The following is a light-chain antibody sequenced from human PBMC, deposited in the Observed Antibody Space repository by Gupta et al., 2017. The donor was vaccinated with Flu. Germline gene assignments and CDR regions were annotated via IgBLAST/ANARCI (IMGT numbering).Light chain of an antibody. J-gene: IGKJ1*01. CDR2: KAS. CDR3: QQYDTYWT. V-gene: IGKV1-5*03. CDR1: QSISSR. Sequence: DIQMTQSPSTLSASVGDRVTITCRASQSISSRLTWYQQKPGKPPKLLIYKASSLESGVPSRSSGSASGTEFTLTISSLQTDDFATYYCQQYDTYWTFGQGTKVEIK.